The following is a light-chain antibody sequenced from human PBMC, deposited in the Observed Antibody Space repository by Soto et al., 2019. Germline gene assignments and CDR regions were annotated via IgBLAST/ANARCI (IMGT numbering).Light chain of an antibody. V-gene: IGLV2-23*02. J-gene: IGLJ2*01. CDR2: EVR. CDR1: SSDVGSYDL. Sequence: QSALTQPASVSGSPGQSITISCTGTSSDVGSYDLVSWYQQHPGKAPKLMSYEVRKRPSGLSNRFTGSKSGNTASLTIAGLQDEDEADYYCCSYAGTSTVVFGRGTKLTVL. CDR3: CSYAGTSTVV.